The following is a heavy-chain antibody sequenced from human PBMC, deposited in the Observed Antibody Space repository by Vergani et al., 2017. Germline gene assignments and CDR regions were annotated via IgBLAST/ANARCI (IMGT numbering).Heavy chain of an antibody. J-gene: IGHJ5*02. Sequence: QVQLQESGPGLVKPSQTLSLTCTVSGGSISSGGYYWTWVRQHPGRGLEWIGYIYHSGSTYYNPSLKSRVIISVDTSKNQFSLELNSVTAADTAVYYCARDPMGSNWFDPWGQGTLVTVSS. CDR2: IYHSGST. CDR3: ARDPMGSNWFDP. V-gene: IGHV4-31*03. D-gene: IGHD1-26*01. CDR1: GGSISSGGYY.